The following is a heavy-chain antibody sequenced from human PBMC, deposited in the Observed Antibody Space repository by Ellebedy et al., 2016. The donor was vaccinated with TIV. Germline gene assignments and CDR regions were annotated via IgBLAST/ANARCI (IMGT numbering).Heavy chain of an antibody. J-gene: IGHJ4*02. CDR2: IGGGGDIT. CDR3: AKGTSSGFNYDRVGCEY. V-gene: IGHV3-23*01. D-gene: IGHD3-22*01. CDR1: GFTFSSFA. Sequence: GGSLRLSCAASGFTFSSFAMHWVRQAPGKGLEWLSVIGGGGDITYHADSVKGRFTITRDNSKNTLYLQMDRATAEDTAVYYCAKGTSSGFNYDRVGCEYWGQGTLVTVSS.